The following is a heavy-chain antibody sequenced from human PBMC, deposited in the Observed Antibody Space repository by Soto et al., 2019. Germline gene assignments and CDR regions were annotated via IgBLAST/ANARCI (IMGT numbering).Heavy chain of an antibody. D-gene: IGHD2-8*01. CDR2: IYYSGST. CDR1: GGSISSYY. J-gene: IGHJ4*02. CDR3: ARRYAGNFDF. V-gene: IGHV4-59*01. Sequence: SETLSLTCTVSGGSISSYYWSWIRQPPGKGLEWIGYIYYSGSTNYNPSLKSRVTISVDTSKNQFSLKLSSVTAADTAVYYCARRYAGNFDFWGQGTLVTVSS.